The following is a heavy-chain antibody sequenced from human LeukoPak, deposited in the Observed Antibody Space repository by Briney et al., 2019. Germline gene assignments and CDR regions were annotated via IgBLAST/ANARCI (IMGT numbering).Heavy chain of an antibody. CDR1: GGSFSGYY. V-gene: IGHV4-34*01. CDR3: ARLAARAHFDY. CDR2: INHSGST. J-gene: IGHJ4*02. D-gene: IGHD6-25*01. Sequence: PSETLSLTCAVYGGSFSGYYWSWLRQPPGKGLEWIGEINHSGSTNYNPSLKSRVTISVDTSKNQFPLKLSSVTAADTAVYYCARLAARAHFDYWGQGTLVTVSS.